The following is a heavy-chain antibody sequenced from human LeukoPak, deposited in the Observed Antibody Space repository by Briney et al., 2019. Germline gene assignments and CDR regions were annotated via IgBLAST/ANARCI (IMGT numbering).Heavy chain of an antibody. Sequence: SETLSLTCAIYGGSFSGYYWSWVRQPPGKGLEWIGEINHSGSTYYNPSLKSRVTISLDLSKNQFSLKLSSVTAADTAVFYCARRRYFRSPSSWYFDLWGRGTLVTVSS. J-gene: IGHJ2*01. V-gene: IGHV4-34*01. CDR3: ARRRYFRSPSSWYFDL. CDR2: INHSGST. D-gene: IGHD3-10*01. CDR1: GGSFSGYY.